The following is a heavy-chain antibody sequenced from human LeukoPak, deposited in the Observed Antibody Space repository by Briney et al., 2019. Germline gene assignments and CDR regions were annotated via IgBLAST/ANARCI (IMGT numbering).Heavy chain of an antibody. CDR2: IDYSGTA. CDR3: ARAGGSYSFDY. J-gene: IGHJ4*02. V-gene: IGHV4-59*01. CDR1: VGSISTYY. Sequence: SETLSLTCTVSVGSISTYYWDWLRQPPGKGLEWIGYIDYSGTANINPSLKSRGTLSIDTSRNQFSLKLSSVTAADTAMYHCARAGGSYSFDYWGPGSRVTVSS. D-gene: IGHD1-26*01.